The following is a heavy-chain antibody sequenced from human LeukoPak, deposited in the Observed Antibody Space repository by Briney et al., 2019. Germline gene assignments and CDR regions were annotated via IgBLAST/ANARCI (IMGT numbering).Heavy chain of an antibody. CDR3: ARTGPIYGNQDHADV. J-gene: IGHJ6*02. CDR1: GFTFSDYY. V-gene: IGHV3-11*01. Sequence: GGSLRLSCAASGFTFSDYYMCWIRQAPGKGLEWVSYISSSGSTIYYADSVKGRFTISRDNAKNSLYLQMNSLRAEDTAVYYCARTGPIYGNQDHADVWGQGTTVTVSS. CDR2: ISSSGSTI. D-gene: IGHD1-26*01.